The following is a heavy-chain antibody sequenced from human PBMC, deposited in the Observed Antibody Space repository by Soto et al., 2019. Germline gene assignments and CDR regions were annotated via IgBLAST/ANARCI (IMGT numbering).Heavy chain of an antibody. CDR3: ARDRHYSDSSGYYPSGAFDI. V-gene: IGHV3-7*03. Sequence: PGGSLRLSCAASGFTFTRHWMSWVRQAPGKGLEWVANTKEDGSEKYYVVSMKGRFTISRDNAKNSLYLQMNSLRAEDTAMYYCARDRHYSDSSGYYPSGAFDIWGQGTMVTVSS. D-gene: IGHD3-22*01. J-gene: IGHJ3*02. CDR2: TKEDGSEK. CDR1: GFTFTRHW.